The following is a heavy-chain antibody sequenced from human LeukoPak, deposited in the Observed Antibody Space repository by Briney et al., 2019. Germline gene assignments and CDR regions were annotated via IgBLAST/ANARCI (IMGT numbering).Heavy chain of an antibody. Sequence: GGSLRLSCAASGFIFSDYWVNWVRQAPGKGLEWVASIRQDGSEKTYVDSVKGRFTISRDNTKSSLYLLMSSLTAEDTAVYYCARDGTAAGLYFDLWGQGTLVTVSS. J-gene: IGHJ4*01. CDR2: IRQDGSEK. CDR3: ARDGTAAGLYFDL. V-gene: IGHV3-7*01. CDR1: GFIFSDYW. D-gene: IGHD6-13*01.